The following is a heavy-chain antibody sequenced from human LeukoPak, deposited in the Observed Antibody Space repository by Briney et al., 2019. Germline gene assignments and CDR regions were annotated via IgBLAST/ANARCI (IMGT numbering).Heavy chain of an antibody. J-gene: IGHJ4*02. CDR3: ARVWEQQPAPDY. D-gene: IGHD6-13*01. V-gene: IGHV4-34*01. CDR2: INHSGST. CDR1: GGSFSGYY. Sequence: SETLSLTCAVYGGSFSGYYWSWIRQPPGKGLEWIGEINHSGSTNYNPSLKSRVTISVDTSKNQFSLKLSSVTAADTAVYYCARVWEQQPAPDYWGQGTLVTVSS.